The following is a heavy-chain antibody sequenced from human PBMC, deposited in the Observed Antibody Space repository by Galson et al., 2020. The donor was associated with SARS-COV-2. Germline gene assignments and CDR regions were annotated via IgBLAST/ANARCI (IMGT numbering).Heavy chain of an antibody. CDR3: ARGHRGVVPSPVLGLGPFYSYCYMDV. J-gene: IGHJ6*03. D-gene: IGHD3-10*01. CDR2: INIGGST. CDR1: GGSFSAYS. Sequence: SETLSLTCAVYGGSFSAYSWTWIRQPPGKGLEWIGEINIGGSTNYSPSLRSRVTLSVDTSKNQFSLNLKSVTAADTALYFCARGHRGVVPSPVLGLGPFYSYCYMDVWAKGTAVTVSS. V-gene: IGHV4-34*01.